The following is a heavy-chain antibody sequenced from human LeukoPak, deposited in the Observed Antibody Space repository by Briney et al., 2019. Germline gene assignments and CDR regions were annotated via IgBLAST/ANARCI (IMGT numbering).Heavy chain of an antibody. J-gene: IGHJ6*02. Sequence: GASVKVSCKASGYTFTSYGISWVRQAPGQGLEWMGWISAYNGNTNYAQKLQGRVTMTTDTSTSTAYMELRSLRSDDTAVYYCGRVGLGGPLLWFGELSDYYYGMDVWGQGTTVTVSS. D-gene: IGHD3-10*01. V-gene: IGHV1-18*01. CDR1: GYTFTSYG. CDR2: ISAYNGNT. CDR3: GRVGLGGPLLWFGELSDYYYGMDV.